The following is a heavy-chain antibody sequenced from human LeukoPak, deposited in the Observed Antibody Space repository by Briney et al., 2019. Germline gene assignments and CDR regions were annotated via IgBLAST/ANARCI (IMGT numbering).Heavy chain of an antibody. CDR1: GFTFSSYA. CDR3: AKNAAAAGVNWFDP. V-gene: IGHV3-23*01. J-gene: IGHJ5*02. D-gene: IGHD6-13*01. Sequence: QPGGSLRLSCAASGFTFSSYAMSWVRPAPGKGLEWVSALSGSGGSTDYADSVKGRFTISRDNSKNTLYLQMNSLRAEDTAVYYCAKNAAAAGVNWFDPWGQGTLVTVSS. CDR2: LSGSGGST.